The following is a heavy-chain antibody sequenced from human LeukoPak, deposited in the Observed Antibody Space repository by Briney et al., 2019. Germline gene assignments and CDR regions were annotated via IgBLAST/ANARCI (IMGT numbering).Heavy chain of an antibody. CDR1: GGSFSGYY. V-gene: IGHV4-34*01. Sequence: SETLSLTCAVYGGSFSGYYWSGFRQPPGKGLEWIGEINHSGSTNYNPSLKSRVTISVDTSKNQFSLKLSSVTAADTAVYYCARGRFWSGYYTPDFGYWGQGTLVTVSS. CDR2: INHSGST. D-gene: IGHD3-3*01. J-gene: IGHJ4*02. CDR3: ARGRFWSGYYTPDFGY.